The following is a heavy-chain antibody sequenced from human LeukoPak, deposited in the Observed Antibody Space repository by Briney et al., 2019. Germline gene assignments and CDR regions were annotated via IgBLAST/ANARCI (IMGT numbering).Heavy chain of an antibody. J-gene: IGHJ4*02. V-gene: IGHV4-61*02. Sequence: PSETLSLTCTVSAGSISSVSYYWSWIRESAGKGLEWIGRIYTSGDTEYNPSLMSRVTVSIDTSRNQFSLKLSSVTAADTAVYYCARRRGIAVAGKRGIYYFDYWGQGTLVTVSS. CDR3: ARRRGIAVAGKRGIYYFDY. D-gene: IGHD6-19*01. CDR2: IYTSGDT. CDR1: AGSISSVSYY.